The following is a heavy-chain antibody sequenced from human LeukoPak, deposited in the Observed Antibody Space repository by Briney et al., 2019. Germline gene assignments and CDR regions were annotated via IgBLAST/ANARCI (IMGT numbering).Heavy chain of an antibody. CDR1: GFTFSSYA. CDR3: ARSPAHSGGSFDY. D-gene: IGHD2-15*01. CDR2: ISYDGSNK. Sequence: PGGSLRLSCAASGFTFSSYAMHWVRQAPGKGLEWVAVISYDGSNKYYADSVKGRFTISRDNSKNTLYPQMNSLRAEDTAVYYCARSPAHSGGSFDYWGQGTLVTVSS. V-gene: IGHV3-30*04. J-gene: IGHJ4*02.